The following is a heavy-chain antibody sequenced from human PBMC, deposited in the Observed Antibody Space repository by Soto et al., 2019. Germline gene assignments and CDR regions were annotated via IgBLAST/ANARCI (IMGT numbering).Heavy chain of an antibody. CDR2: INSDATTK. J-gene: IGHJ4*02. V-gene: IGHV3-74*01. CDR1: GFTFRSSW. D-gene: IGHD6-19*01. CDR3: ARGPNGWYGYDY. Sequence: EVQLVESGGGLVQPGGSLRLSCVASGFTFRSSWMHWVRQAPGKGLVWVSRINSDATTKNYAEDAKGRFTIAKDNAENTLYLQMDSLTAEDTAVYYCARGPNGWYGYDYWGQGTLLTVSS.